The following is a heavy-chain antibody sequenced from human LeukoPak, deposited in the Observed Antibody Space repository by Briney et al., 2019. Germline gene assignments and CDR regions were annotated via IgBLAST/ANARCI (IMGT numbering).Heavy chain of an antibody. CDR3: AKDAQRGFDYSNSLEK. CDR2: IWSDGTNK. Sequence: TGGSLRLSCAASGFTFRLRFSRYAFHWVRQAPGKGLEWVAVIWSDGTNKYYGDSVKGRFIIDRDDSQNTVYLQMNSLRADDTGVYYCAKDAQRGFDYSNSLEKWGQGSLVTVSP. V-gene: IGHV3-33*06. D-gene: IGHD4-11*01. J-gene: IGHJ4*02. CDR1: GFTFRLRFSRYA.